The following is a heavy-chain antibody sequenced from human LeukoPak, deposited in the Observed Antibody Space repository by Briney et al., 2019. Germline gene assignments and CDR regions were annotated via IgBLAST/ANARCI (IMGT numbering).Heavy chain of an antibody. CDR1: GFTFSRHW. V-gene: IGHV3-74*01. D-gene: IGHD5-18*01. Sequence: PGGSLRLSCAASGFTFSRHWMHWVRHAPGKGLVWVSRIYGDGSRISYADSVKGRFTISRDNAKNTLFLQMNSLRAEDTPVYYCTSDTVDTAVGIDYWGQGTLVTVSS. J-gene: IGHJ4*02. CDR2: IYGDGSRI. CDR3: TSDTVDTAVGIDY.